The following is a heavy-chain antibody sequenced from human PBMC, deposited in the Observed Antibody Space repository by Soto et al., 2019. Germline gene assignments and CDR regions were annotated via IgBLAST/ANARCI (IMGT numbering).Heavy chain of an antibody. V-gene: IGHV4-31*03. CDR2: IYYSGST. CDR3: ARDTRDIVVVPAAKYYYYYMDV. CDR1: GGSISSGGYY. J-gene: IGHJ6*03. Sequence: SETLSLTCTVSGGSISSGGYYWSWIRQHPGKGLEWIGYIYYSGSTYYNPSLKSRVTISVDTSKNQFSLKLSSVIAADTAVYYCARDTRDIVVVPAAKYYYYYMDVWGKGTTVTVSS. D-gene: IGHD2-2*01.